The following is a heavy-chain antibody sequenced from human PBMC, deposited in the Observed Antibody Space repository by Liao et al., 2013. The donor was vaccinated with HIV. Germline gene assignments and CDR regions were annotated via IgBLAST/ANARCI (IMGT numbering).Heavy chain of an antibody. CDR3: ARYTIFGVATFDY. Sequence: QVQLQESGPGLVKPSQTLSLICTVSGASISRGESYWSWIRQPPGKGLEWIGYIYYSGSTYYNPSLKSRVVISVDTSKNQFSLKLSSVTAADTAVYYCARYTIFGVATFDYWGQGTLVTVSS. J-gene: IGHJ4*02. V-gene: IGHV4-30-4*01. D-gene: IGHD3-3*01. CDR2: IYYSGST. CDR1: GASISRGESY.